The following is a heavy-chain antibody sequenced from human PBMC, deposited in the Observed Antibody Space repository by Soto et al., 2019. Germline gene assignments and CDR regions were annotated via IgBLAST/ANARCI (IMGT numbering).Heavy chain of an antibody. Sequence: QVQLVQSGAEVKKPGASVKVSCKASGYTFTGYYMHWVRQAPGQGLEWMGWINPNSGGTNYAQKFQGWVTMTRDTSISTAYMELSRLRSDDTAVYYCARGGGIVLMVYATSPNFDYWGQGTLVTVSS. D-gene: IGHD2-8*01. V-gene: IGHV1-2*04. CDR2: INPNSGGT. CDR1: GYTFTGYY. CDR3: ARGGGIVLMVYATSPNFDY. J-gene: IGHJ4*02.